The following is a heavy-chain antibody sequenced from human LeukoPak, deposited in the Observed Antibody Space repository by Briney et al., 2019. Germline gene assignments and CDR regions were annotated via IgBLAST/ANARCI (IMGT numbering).Heavy chain of an antibody. Sequence: PGGSLRLSYAASGFTFSSYEMNWVRQAPGMGLEWVSYISSSGRTKYYADSVKGRFTISRDNAKNSLYLQMNSLRAEDTAVYYCARGKWEPLDYWGQGTLVTVSS. D-gene: IGHD1-26*01. CDR2: ISSSGRTK. CDR1: GFTFSSYE. V-gene: IGHV3-48*03. CDR3: ARGKWEPLDY. J-gene: IGHJ4*02.